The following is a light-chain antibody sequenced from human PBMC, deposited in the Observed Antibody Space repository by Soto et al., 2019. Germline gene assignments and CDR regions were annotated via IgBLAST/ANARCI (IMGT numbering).Light chain of an antibody. CDR1: QSVSSN. J-gene: IGKJ5*01. CDR2: GAS. CDR3: KQYNNWPPIT. V-gene: IGKV3-15*01. Sequence: EIVMTQSPATLSVSPGERATLSCRASQSVSSNLAWYQQKPGQAPRLLIYGASTRATGIPARFSGSGSGTEFSLTISGLQSEDFAVNSCKQYNNWPPITFGQGTRLEIK.